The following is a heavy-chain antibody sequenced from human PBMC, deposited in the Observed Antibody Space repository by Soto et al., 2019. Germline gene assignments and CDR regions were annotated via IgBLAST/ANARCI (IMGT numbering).Heavy chain of an antibody. J-gene: IGHJ4*02. CDR2: INQDGTVK. Sequence: EVQLVESGGGLVQAGGSLRLSCAASGFAFSNLWMSWVRQSPARGLEWVANINQDGTVKVYLDSLKGQFTVSRDNAKNLLYLQMNSLRAEDTALYYCALDYGDWGRGTLVTVSS. CDR1: GFAFSNLW. V-gene: IGHV3-7*01. D-gene: IGHD3-16*01. CDR3: ALDYGD.